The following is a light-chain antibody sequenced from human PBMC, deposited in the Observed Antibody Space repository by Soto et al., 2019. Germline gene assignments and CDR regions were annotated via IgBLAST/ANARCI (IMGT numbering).Light chain of an antibody. V-gene: IGKV3-11*01. CDR3: QQRSNWPLT. Sequence: EIGLTRCPRTLSFHQEKRATLSCRASQSVSSYLAWYQQKPGQAPRLLIYDASNRATGIPARFSGSGSGTDFTLTISSLEPEDFAVYYCQQRSNWPLTFGPGTKVDI. CDR1: QSVSSY. J-gene: IGKJ3*01. CDR2: DAS.